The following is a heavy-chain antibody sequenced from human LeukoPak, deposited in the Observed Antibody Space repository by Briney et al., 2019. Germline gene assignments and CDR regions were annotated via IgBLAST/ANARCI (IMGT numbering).Heavy chain of an antibody. D-gene: IGHD6-6*01. Sequence: SETLSLTCTVSGGSISSGYYYWSWIRQPPGKGLEYIGYIYYGGTYYNPSLKSRVTISVDTSKNQFSLKLSSVTAADTAVYYCARGTWSSSIDYWGQGTLVTVSS. CDR3: ARGTWSSSIDY. CDR2: IYYGGT. CDR1: GGSISSGYYY. J-gene: IGHJ4*02. V-gene: IGHV4-30-4*01.